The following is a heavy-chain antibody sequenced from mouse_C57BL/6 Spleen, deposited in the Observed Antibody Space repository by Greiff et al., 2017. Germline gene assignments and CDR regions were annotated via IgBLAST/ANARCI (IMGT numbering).Heavy chain of an antibody. J-gene: IGHJ3*01. Sequence: EVKVVESGGGLVKPGGSLKLSCAASGFTFSDYGMHWVRQAPEKGLEWVAYISSGSSTIYYADTVKGRFTISRDNAKNTLFLQMTSLRSEDTAMYYCAGLNWESFAYWGQGTLVTVSA. CDR1: GFTFSDYG. CDR2: ISSGSSTI. V-gene: IGHV5-17*01. CDR3: AGLNWESFAY. D-gene: IGHD4-1*01.